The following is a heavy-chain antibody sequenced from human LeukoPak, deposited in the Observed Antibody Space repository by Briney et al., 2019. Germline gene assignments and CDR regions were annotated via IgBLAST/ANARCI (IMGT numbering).Heavy chain of an antibody. V-gene: IGHV3-23*01. CDR3: AKDADYDILTGHFDY. J-gene: IGHJ4*02. CDR1: GFTFRSYA. CDR2: ISGSGGST. D-gene: IGHD3-9*01. Sequence: SGGSLRLSCAASGFTFRSYAMSWVRQAPGKGLEWVSAISGSGGSTYYADSVKGRFTISRDNSKNTLYLQMNSLRAEDTAVYYCAKDADYDILTGHFDYWGQGTLVTVSS.